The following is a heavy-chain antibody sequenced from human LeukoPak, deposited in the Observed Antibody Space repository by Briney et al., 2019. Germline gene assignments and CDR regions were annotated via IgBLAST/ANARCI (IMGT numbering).Heavy chain of an antibody. V-gene: IGHV1-18*04. CDR2: ITPYNDKT. J-gene: IGHJ6*03. D-gene: IGHD3-10*01. CDR3: ARGIVRIRGMINYEHFYYYIDV. CDR1: GYSFTGHY. Sequence: ASVKVSCKASGYSFTGHYMHWVRQAPGQGLEWMGWITPYNDKTHYAQKVQGRVTMTTDTFTSTAYLELRSLRSDDTAVYYCARGIVRIRGMINYEHFYYYIDVWGKGTTVTVSS.